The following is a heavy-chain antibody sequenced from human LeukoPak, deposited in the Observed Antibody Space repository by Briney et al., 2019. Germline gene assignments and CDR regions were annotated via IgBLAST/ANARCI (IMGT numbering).Heavy chain of an antibody. CDR3: ARVHPYSGVYYFDY. Sequence: GGSLRLSCAASGFTFSDYYMSWIRQAPGKGLEWVSYISSSSSYTNYADSVKGRFTISRDNAKNSLYLQMNSLRAEDTAVYYCARVHPYSGVYYFDYWGQGTLVTVSS. J-gene: IGHJ4*02. V-gene: IGHV3-11*05. D-gene: IGHD1-26*01. CDR2: ISSSSSYT. CDR1: GFTFSDYY.